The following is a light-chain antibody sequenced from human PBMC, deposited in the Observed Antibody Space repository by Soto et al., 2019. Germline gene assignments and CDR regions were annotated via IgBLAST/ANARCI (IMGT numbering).Light chain of an antibody. Sequence: EIVMTQSPATVSLSPGERATLSCRASPGVSNTLAWYQQRPGQAPRLLIYGASIRAPGIPARFSGGGSGTEFTLTITSLQSEDFAVYYCQEYNNWHPITFGGGTKVEIK. V-gene: IGKV3-15*01. CDR3: QEYNNWHPIT. CDR1: PGVSNT. J-gene: IGKJ4*01. CDR2: GAS.